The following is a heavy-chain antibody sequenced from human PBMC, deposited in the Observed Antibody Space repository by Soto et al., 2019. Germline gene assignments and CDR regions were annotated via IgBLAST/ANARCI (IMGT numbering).Heavy chain of an antibody. V-gene: IGHV4-4*02. D-gene: IGHD6-19*01. CDR1: GGSITTNW. J-gene: IGHJ4*02. CDR3: ARHIAVPSTRGFEY. Sequence: QVHLQESGPGLVKPSGTLSLTCAVSGGSITTNWWSWVRQPPGKGLEWIGEIYHSGTTNYNPSLRGLVTISVDKSNNQFSLNLNSVTAADSAIYYCARHIAVPSTRGFEYGGQGNLVTVSS. CDR2: IYHSGTT.